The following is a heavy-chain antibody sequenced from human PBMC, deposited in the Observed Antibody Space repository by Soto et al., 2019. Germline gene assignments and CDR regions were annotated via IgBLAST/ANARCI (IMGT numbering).Heavy chain of an antibody. J-gene: IGHJ4*02. CDR2: ISPKSGAT. CDR3: ARPPGYISDWYYFDL. V-gene: IGHV1-2*02. D-gene: IGHD3-9*01. Sequence: ASVKVSCKASGYTFIDYYMHWVRQAPGQGFEWLGRISPKSGATNYAQKCQGRVTMTWDTSLKTAYMELSSLISEDMAVYYCARPPGYISDWYYFDLWGQGTLVTVSS. CDR1: GYTFIDYY.